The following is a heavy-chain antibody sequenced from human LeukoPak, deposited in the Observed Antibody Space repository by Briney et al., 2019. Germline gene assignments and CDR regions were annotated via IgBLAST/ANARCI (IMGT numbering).Heavy chain of an antibody. Sequence: PGGSLRLSCAASGFTFSSYSMNWVRQAPGKGLEWVSYISSSSSTIFYADSVKGRFTISRDNAKNSLYLQMHSLRDEDTAVYYCAKLITMVRLRYYYYGMDVWGQGTTVTVSS. CDR3: AKLITMVRLRYYYYGMDV. J-gene: IGHJ6*02. CDR1: GFTFSSYS. D-gene: IGHD3-10*01. CDR2: ISSSSSTI. V-gene: IGHV3-48*02.